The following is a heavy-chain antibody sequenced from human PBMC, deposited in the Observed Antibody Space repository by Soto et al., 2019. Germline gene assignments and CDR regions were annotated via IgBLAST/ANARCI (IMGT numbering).Heavy chain of an antibody. CDR1: GGSISTYY. CDR3: ARGYQASGFDY. V-gene: IGHV4-59*01. J-gene: IGHJ4*02. Sequence: SETLSLTGSVSGGSISTYYWSWIRQPPDRGLEWIGYIYYTGSTDXSPSLKSRVSISVDTCKNEFSLKMNSVTAADTAVYYCARGYQASGFDYWGQGNMVTVSS. CDR2: IYYTGST. D-gene: IGHD2-2*01.